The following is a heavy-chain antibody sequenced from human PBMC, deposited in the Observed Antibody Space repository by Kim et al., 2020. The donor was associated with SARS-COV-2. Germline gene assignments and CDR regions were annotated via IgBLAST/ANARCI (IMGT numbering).Heavy chain of an antibody. CDR2: IHHSGVT. Sequence: SETLSLTCAVYGGSFSDYYWSWIRQPPGKGLEWIGEIHHSGVTHYNPSLKSRVTISVDTSNNQFSLRLTSVTAADTAVYFCARIMWTRKILFDYWGQGTLVTVSS. V-gene: IGHV4-34*01. J-gene: IGHJ4*02. D-gene: IGHD2-21*01. CDR1: GGSFSDYY. CDR3: ARIMWTRKILFDY.